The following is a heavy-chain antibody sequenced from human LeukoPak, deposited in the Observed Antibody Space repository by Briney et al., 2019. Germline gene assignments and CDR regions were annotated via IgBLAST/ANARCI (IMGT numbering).Heavy chain of an antibody. Sequence: SQTLSLTCTVSGGSISSGDYYWSWIRQPPGKGLEWIGYIYYSGSTYYNPSLKSRVTISVDTSKNQFSLKLSSVTAADTAVYYCARERGIWGSVAALGRVGVDIWGQGTMVTASS. CDR1: GGSISSGDYY. J-gene: IGHJ3*02. D-gene: IGHD6-6*01. CDR2: IYYSGST. V-gene: IGHV4-30-4*01. CDR3: ARERGIWGSVAALGRVGVDI.